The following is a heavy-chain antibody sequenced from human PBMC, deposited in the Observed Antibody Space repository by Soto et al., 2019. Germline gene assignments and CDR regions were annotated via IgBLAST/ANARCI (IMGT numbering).Heavy chain of an antibody. CDR2: IYNQFT. Sequence: EVQLVESGGGLVQPGGSLRLSCVASGFTVTDIYMNWVRQAPGKALEWVSVIYNQFTDYADSVRGRFSISTDSSKNALYLQMNSLRAEDSAVYYCVREPRYCSGGSCSIMGDAFDIWGQGTMVTVSS. J-gene: IGHJ3*02. V-gene: IGHV3-66*01. D-gene: IGHD2-15*01. CDR1: GFTVTDIY. CDR3: VREPRYCSGGSCSIMGDAFDI.